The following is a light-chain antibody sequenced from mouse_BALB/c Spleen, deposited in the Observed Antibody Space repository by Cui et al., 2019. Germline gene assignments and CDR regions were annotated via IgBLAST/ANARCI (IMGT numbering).Light chain of an antibody. J-gene: IGKJ1*01. Sequence: QIVLTQSPAIMSASPGEKVTMTCSASSSVSCMYWYQQKPGSSPRLLIYDTSNLASGVPVRFSDSGSGTSYSLTISRMEAEDAATYYCQQWSSYPRTFGGGTKLEIK. V-gene: IGKV4-55*01. CDR1: SSVSC. CDR2: DTS. CDR3: QQWSSYPRT.